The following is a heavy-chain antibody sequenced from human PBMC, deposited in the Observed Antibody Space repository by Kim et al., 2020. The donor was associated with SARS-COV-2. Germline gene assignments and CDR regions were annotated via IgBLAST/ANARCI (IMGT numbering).Heavy chain of an antibody. Sequence: TQDAAPVKGRFTISRDDSTNTLYLQMSSLKAEDTAVYYCTADRMLTALFDSWGQGSLVTVSS. V-gene: IGHV3-15*01. J-gene: IGHJ4*02. CDR2: T. D-gene: IGHD3-9*01. CDR3: TADRMLTALFDS.